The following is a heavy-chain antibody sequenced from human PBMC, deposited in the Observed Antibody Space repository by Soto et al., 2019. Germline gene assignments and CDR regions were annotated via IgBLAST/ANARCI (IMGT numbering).Heavy chain of an antibody. CDR3: ARVQSKYRNPDY. Sequence: GGSLRLSCAASGFTFSSYGMHWVRQAPGKGLEWVAVIWYDGSNKYYADSVKGRFTISRDNSKNTLYLQMNSLRAEDTAVYYCARVQSKYRNPDYWGQGTLVTVSS. D-gene: IGHD3-16*02. V-gene: IGHV3-33*01. CDR2: IWYDGSNK. CDR1: GFTFSSYG. J-gene: IGHJ4*02.